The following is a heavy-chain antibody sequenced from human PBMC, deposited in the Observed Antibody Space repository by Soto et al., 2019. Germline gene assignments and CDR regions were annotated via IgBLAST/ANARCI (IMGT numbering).Heavy chain of an antibody. CDR1: GFTFSSYE. CDR3: ARDHTIFGVVYFDY. J-gene: IGHJ4*02. CDR2: ISFSGGSI. D-gene: IGHD3-3*01. Sequence: PGGSLRLSCAASGFTFSSYEMNWVRQAPGKGLEWVSHISFSGGSIYYADSVKGRFAISRDNAKKSLYLQMNSLRAEDTAVYYCARDHTIFGVVYFDYWGQATLVTVS. V-gene: IGHV3-48*03.